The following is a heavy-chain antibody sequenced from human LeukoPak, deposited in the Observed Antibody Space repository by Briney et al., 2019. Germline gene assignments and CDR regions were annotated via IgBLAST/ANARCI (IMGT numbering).Heavy chain of an antibody. D-gene: IGHD5-24*01. CDR1: GGTFSSCA. Sequence: SVRVSCKASGGTFSSCAISWVRQAPGQGLEWMGGIIPICGTANYAQKFQGRVTITTDESTSTAYMELSSLRSEDTAVYYCARDTGDGYNQGFDYWGQGTLVTVSS. V-gene: IGHV1-69*05. CDR2: IIPICGTA. CDR3: ARDTGDGYNQGFDY. J-gene: IGHJ4*02.